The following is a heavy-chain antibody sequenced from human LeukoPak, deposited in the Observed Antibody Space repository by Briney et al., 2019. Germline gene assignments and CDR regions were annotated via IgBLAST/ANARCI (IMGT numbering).Heavy chain of an antibody. Sequence: SETLSLTCTVSGGSISSSSYYWGWIRQPPGKGLEWIGSIYYSGSTYYNPSLKSRVTISVDTSKNQFSLKLSSVTAADTAVYYCARDLFKSGPGDYFDYWGQGTLVTVSS. J-gene: IGHJ4*02. CDR1: GGSISSSSYY. CDR2: IYYSGST. D-gene: IGHD2-8*02. V-gene: IGHV4-39*07. CDR3: ARDLFKSGPGDYFDY.